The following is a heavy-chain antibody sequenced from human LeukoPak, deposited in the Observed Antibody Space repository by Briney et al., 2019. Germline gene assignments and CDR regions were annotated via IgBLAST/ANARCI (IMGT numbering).Heavy chain of an antibody. V-gene: IGHV3-66*01. CDR3: ARLVVTAFFDY. CDR2: IYSGGST. J-gene: IGHJ4*02. CDR1: GFTVSSNY. D-gene: IGHD3-22*01. Sequence: QSGGSLRLSCAASGFTVSSNYMSWVRQAPGKGLEWVSVIYSGGSTYYADSVKGRFTISRDNSKNTLYLQMNSLRAEDTAVYYCARLVVTAFFDYWGQGTLVTVSS.